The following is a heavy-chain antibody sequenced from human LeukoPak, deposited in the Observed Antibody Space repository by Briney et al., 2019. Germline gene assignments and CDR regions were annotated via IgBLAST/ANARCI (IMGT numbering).Heavy chain of an antibody. CDR2: IWYDGSNK. Sequence: GGSLRLSCAASGFTFSSNAMHWVRQAPGKGLEWVAVIWYDGSNKYYADSVKGRFTISRDNSKNTLYLQMNSLRAEDTAVYYCARDRSSLGLWFGELRNWGQGTPVTVSS. J-gene: IGHJ4*02. CDR3: ARDRSSLGLWFGELRN. V-gene: IGHV3-33*01. CDR1: GFTFSSNA. D-gene: IGHD3-10*01.